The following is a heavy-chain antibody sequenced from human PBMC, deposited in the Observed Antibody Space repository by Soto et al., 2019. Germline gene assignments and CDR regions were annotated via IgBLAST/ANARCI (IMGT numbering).Heavy chain of an antibody. CDR2: ISGSGGST. CDR1: GFTFSSYA. CDR3: AKSGSRVVIPTHFDY. J-gene: IGHJ4*02. D-gene: IGHD3-3*01. V-gene: IGHV3-23*01. Sequence: GGSLRLSCAASGFTFSSYAMSWVRQAPGKGLEWVSAISGSGGSTYYADSVKGRFTISRDNSKNTLYLQMNSLRAEDTAVYYCAKSGSRVVIPTHFDYWGQGTLVTVSS.